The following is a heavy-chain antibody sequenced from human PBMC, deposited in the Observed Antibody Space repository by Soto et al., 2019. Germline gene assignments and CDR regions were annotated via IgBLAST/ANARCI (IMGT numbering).Heavy chain of an antibody. D-gene: IGHD6-13*01. CDR3: ASQYSSSWYYFDY. CDR1: GGSFSGYY. V-gene: IGHV4-34*01. J-gene: IGHJ4*02. CDR2: INHSGST. Sequence: SETLSLTCAVYGGSFSGYYCSWIRQPPGKGLEWIGEINHSGSTNYNPSLKSRVTISVDTSKNQFSLKLSSVTAADTAVYYCASQYSSSWYYFDYWGQGTLVTVSS.